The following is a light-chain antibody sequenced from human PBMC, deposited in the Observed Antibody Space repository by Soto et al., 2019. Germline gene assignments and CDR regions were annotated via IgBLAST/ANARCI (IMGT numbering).Light chain of an antibody. V-gene: IGLV2-14*01. J-gene: IGLJ2*01. CDR3: SSYTTSTSFIL. Sequence: QSALTQPASVSGSPGQSITISCTGTSSDIGNYDFVSWYQQVPGTAPKAMIYEVSSRPSGVSNRFSGSKSGNTASLTISGLQAGDEAYYYCSSYTTSTSFILFGGGTQLTVL. CDR2: EVS. CDR1: SSDIGNYDF.